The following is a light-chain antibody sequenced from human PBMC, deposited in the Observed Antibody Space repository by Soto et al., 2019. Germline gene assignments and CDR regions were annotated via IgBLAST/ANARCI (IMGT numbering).Light chain of an antibody. CDR3: QQRSNWLWT. CDR1: QTLSSSY. Sequence: EIVLTQSPGTLSLSPGERATLSCRASQTLSSSYLVWYQQKPGQAPRLLIYGASSRATGIPDRFSGSGSGTEFTLTISSLEPEDFAVYYCQQRSNWLWTFGQGTKVDI. V-gene: IGKV3D-20*02. CDR2: GAS. J-gene: IGKJ1*01.